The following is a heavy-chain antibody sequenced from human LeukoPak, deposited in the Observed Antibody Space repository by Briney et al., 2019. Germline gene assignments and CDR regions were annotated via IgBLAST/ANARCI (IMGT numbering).Heavy chain of an antibody. D-gene: IGHD6-6*01. CDR1: GFTFSSYS. J-gene: IGHJ4*02. Sequence: PGGSLRLSCAASGFTFSSYSMNWVRQAPGKGLEWVSATSSSSSYIYYADSVKGRFTISRDNAKNSLYLQMNSLRAEDTAVYYCVLSDSSSDYFDYWGQGTLVTVSS. CDR2: TSSSSSYI. V-gene: IGHV3-21*01. CDR3: VLSDSSSDYFDY.